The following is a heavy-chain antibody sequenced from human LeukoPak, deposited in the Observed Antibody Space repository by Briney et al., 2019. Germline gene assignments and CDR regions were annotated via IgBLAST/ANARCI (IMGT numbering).Heavy chain of an antibody. D-gene: IGHD4-23*01. CDR1: GGTFSSYA. Sequence: SVTVSFKASGGTFSSYAISWVRQAPGQGLEWMGGIIPIFGTANYAQKFQGRVTITTDESTSTAYMELSSLRSEDTAVYYCATPLDLDYGGNTPSYYYMDVWGKGTTVTVSS. J-gene: IGHJ6*03. V-gene: IGHV1-69*05. CDR2: IIPIFGTA. CDR3: ATPLDLDYGGNTPSYYYMDV.